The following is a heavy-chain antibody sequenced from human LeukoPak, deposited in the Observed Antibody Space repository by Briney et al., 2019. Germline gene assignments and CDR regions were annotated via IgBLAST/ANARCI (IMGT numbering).Heavy chain of an antibody. CDR1: GFTFSTYG. CDR2: IRDSGDTT. J-gene: IGHJ4*02. CDR3: AKGSRIDYGSSGYYDYFDC. D-gene: IGHD3-22*01. V-gene: IGHV3-23*01. Sequence: GGSLRLSCAASGFTFSTYGMSWVRQAPGKGLEWVSAIRDSGDTTYYADSVKGRFTISRDNSKNTLYLHMNSLRVEDTAIYYCAKGSRIDYGSSGYYDYFDCWGQGTLVTVSS.